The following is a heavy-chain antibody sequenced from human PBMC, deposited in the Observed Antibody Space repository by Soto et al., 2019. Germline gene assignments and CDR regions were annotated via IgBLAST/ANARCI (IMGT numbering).Heavy chain of an antibody. V-gene: IGHV1-2*04. CDR3: ARGWGYCSSTSCYEPDYFDY. D-gene: IGHD2-2*01. CDR1: GYTFTGYY. Sequence: ASVKVSCKASGYTFTGYYMHWVRQAPGQGLEWMGWINPNSGGTNYAQKFQGWVTMTRDTSISTAYMELSRLRSDDTAVYYCARGWGYCSSTSCYEPDYFDYLGQGTLVTVSS. J-gene: IGHJ4*02. CDR2: INPNSGGT.